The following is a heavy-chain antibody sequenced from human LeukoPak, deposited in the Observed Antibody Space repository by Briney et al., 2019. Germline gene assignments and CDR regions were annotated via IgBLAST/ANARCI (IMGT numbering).Heavy chain of an antibody. CDR1: GGTFSSYA. CDR2: IIPIFGTA. CDR3: ATLYYDILTGKYYYYGMDV. D-gene: IGHD3-9*01. J-gene: IGHJ6*02. V-gene: IGHV1-69*13. Sequence: SVKVSCKASGGTFSSYAISWVRQAPGQGLEWMGGIIPIFGTANYAQKSQGRVTITADESTSTAYMGLSSLRSEDTAVYYCATLYYDILTGKYYYYGMDVWGQGTTVAVSS.